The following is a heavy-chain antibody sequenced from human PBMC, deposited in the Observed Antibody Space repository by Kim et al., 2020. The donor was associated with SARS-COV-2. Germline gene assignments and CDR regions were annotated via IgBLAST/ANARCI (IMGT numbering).Heavy chain of an antibody. D-gene: IGHD3-10*01. CDR2: R. Sequence: RYYADSVKGRFTIARDNAKNSLYLQMNSLGDEDTAVYYCASSGSGSEIDYWGQGTLVTVSS. J-gene: IGHJ4*02. V-gene: IGHV3-48*02. CDR3: ASSGSGSEIDY.